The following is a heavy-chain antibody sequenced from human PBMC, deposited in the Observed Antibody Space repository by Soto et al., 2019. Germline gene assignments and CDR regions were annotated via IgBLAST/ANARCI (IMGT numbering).Heavy chain of an antibody. CDR3: AREGGSYDSGGYLIRGAFDI. Sequence: SETLSLTCRVSDGSMNSDSSYWGWIRQPPGKGLEWIGNIYFRGNTYYSPSLESRLTISVDTSKNQFSLKLTSVTAADTAVYYCAREGGSYDSGGYLIRGAFDIWGQGTMVTVSS. V-gene: IGHV4-31*03. D-gene: IGHD3-22*01. CDR1: DGSMNSDSSY. CDR2: IYFRGNT. J-gene: IGHJ3*02.